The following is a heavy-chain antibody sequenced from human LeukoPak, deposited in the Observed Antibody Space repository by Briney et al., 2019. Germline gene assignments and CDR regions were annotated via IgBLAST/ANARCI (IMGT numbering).Heavy chain of an antibody. CDR2: ISVYNGNT. J-gene: IGHJ4*02. Sequence: ASVTVSFKASGYTFTSYGISWVRQAPGQGNEWMGWISVYNGNTNYAQKLQGRVTITTDTSTSTDYMEMRSLRSDYTAVYYCARDFHSSGYYHYFHYWGQGTLVTVSS. CDR3: ARDFHSSGYYHYFHY. V-gene: IGHV1-18*01. D-gene: IGHD3-22*01. CDR1: GYTFTSYG.